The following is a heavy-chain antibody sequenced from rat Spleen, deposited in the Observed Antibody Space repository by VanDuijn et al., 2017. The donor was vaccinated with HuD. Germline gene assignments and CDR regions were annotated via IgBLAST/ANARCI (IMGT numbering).Heavy chain of an antibody. J-gene: IGHJ2*01. V-gene: IGHV4-2*01. Sequence: EVKLVESGGGLVQPGRSLRLSCAASGFNFNDYWMGWVRQAPGKGLEWIGEINKDSRTIKYSPSLKDKFTVSRDNARNTLYLQMGKLGSEDTAIYYCVREKFGVDYWGQGVLVTVSS. CDR2: INKDSRTI. CDR1: GFNFNDYW. CDR3: VREKFGVDY. D-gene: IGHD4-3*01.